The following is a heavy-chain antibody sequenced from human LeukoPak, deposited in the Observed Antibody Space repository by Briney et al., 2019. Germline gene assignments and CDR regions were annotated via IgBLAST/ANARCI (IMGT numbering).Heavy chain of an antibody. J-gene: IGHJ4*02. Sequence: PSETLSLTCTVSGGSISSGGYYWSWIHQPPGKGLEWIGNIYYSRTTYYNASLKSRVSISVDTSKNQFSLKLSSVTGADTAVYYGARESPYGDDYWGQGTLVTVSS. V-gene: IGHV4-31*03. D-gene: IGHD4-17*01. CDR2: IYYSRTT. CDR3: ARESPYGDDY. CDR1: GGSISSGGYY.